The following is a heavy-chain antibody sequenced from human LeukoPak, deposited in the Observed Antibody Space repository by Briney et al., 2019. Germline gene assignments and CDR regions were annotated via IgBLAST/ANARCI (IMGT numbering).Heavy chain of an antibody. D-gene: IGHD2-2*01. CDR1: GASISSYY. J-gene: IGHJ4*02. CDR3: ARDLALGYCPSSSCSSPLFDY. CDR2: IHTTGGT. Sequence: SETLSLTCTVSGASISSYYWSWIRQPAGKGLEWIGRIHTTGGTRYNPSLKSRITMSVDASKDQFSLKVSSVTAADTAVYYCARDLALGYCPSSSCSSPLFDYWGQGTLVNVSS. V-gene: IGHV4-4*07.